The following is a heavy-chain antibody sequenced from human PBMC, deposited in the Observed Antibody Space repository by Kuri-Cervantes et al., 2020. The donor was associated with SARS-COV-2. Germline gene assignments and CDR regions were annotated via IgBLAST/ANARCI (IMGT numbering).Heavy chain of an antibody. J-gene: IGHJ4*02. Sequence: SETLSLTCTVSGGSISSSSYYWGWIRQPPGKGLEWIGSIYYSGSTYYNPSLKSRVTISVDTSKNQFSLKLSSVTAADTAVYYCARHGTAPFDYWGQGTLVTVSS. CDR1: GGSISSSSYY. CDR2: IYYSGST. V-gene: IGHV4-39*01. D-gene: IGHD1-7*01. CDR3: ARHGTAPFDY.